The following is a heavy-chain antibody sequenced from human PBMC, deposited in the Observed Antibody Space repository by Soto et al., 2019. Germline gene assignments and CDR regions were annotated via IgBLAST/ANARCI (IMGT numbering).Heavy chain of an antibody. V-gene: IGHV4-31*03. CDR3: ARDGYGSGSYSGGLDY. CDR2: IYYSGST. Sequence: QVQLQESGPGLVKPSQTLSLTCTVSGGSISSGGYYWSWIRQHPGKGLEWIGYIYYSGSTYYNPSLKSRVTISVDTSNNLFSLKLSSVTAADKAVYYCARDGYGSGSYSGGLDYWGQGTLVTVSS. J-gene: IGHJ4*02. CDR1: GGSISSGGYY. D-gene: IGHD3-10*01.